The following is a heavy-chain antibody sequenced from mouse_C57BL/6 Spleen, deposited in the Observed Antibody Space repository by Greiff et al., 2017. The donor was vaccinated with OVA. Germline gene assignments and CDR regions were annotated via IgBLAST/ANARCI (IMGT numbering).Heavy chain of an antibody. CDR3: ARARRGGWFAD. CDR2: IDPSDSYT. D-gene: IGHD2-12*01. J-gene: IGHJ3*01. Sequence: QVQLQQPGAELVKPGASVKLSCKASGYTFTSYWMQWVKQRPGQGLEWIGEIDPSDSYTNYNQKFKGKATLTVDTSSSTAYMQLSSLTSEDSAVYDGARARRGGWFADWGKGTLVTVSA. V-gene: IGHV1-50*01. CDR1: GYTFTSYW.